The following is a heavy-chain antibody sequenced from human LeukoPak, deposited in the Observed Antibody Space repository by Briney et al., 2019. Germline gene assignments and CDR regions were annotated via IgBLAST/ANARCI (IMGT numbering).Heavy chain of an antibody. CDR2: IVVGSGNT. D-gene: IGHD6-13*01. J-gene: IGHJ4*02. CDR1: GFTFTSSA. V-gene: IGHV1-58*01. CDR3: AAGSSSWSEDLDY. Sequence: SVKVSCKASGFTFTSSAVQWVRQARGQRFEWIGWIVVGSGNTNYAQKFQERVTITRDMSTSTAYMELSSLRSEDTAVYYCAAGSSSWSEDLDYWGQGTLVTVSS.